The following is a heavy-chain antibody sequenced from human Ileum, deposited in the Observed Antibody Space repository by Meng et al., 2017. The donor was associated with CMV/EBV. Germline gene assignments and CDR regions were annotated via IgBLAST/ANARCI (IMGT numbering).Heavy chain of an antibody. D-gene: IGHD3-22*01. CDR2: IYYSGST. Sequence: LPESGPGPGDPSQPRSPPCTVSGCPISSGDYYWSWIRQSPGKGLEWIGYIYYSGSTYYNPSLKSRLIISVDTSKNQFSLKLSSVTAADTAVYFCVRGVNYYPISGYKYYDQWGQGTLVTVSS. CDR3: VRGVNYYPISGYKYYDQ. CDR1: GCPISSGDYY. V-gene: IGHV4-30-4*08. J-gene: IGHJ4*02.